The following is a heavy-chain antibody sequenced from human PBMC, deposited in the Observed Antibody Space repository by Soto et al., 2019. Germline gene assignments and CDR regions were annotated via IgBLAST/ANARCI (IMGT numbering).Heavy chain of an antibody. CDR1: GFTFSSYA. Sequence: EVQLLESGGGLVQPGESLRLSCAASGFTFSSYAMSWVRQAPGKGLEWVSVISGSDDSTYYADSVKGRFSISRDNSKNTLYLQMNSLRAEGTAVYYCAKRSSSSTFDYWGQGAQVTVAS. CDR3: AKRSSSSTFDY. D-gene: IGHD6-6*01. CDR2: ISGSDDST. J-gene: IGHJ4*02. V-gene: IGHV3-23*01.